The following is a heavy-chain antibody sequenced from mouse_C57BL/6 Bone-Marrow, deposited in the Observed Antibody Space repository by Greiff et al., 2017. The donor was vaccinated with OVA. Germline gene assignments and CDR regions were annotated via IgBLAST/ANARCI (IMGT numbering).Heavy chain of an antibody. CDR1: GFTFSSYA. D-gene: IGHD2-5*01. V-gene: IGHV5-4*01. Sequence: EVKLVESGGGLVKPGGSLKLSCAASGFTFSSYAMSWVRQTPEKRLEWVATISDGGSYTYYPDNVKGRFTISRDNAKNNLYLQMSHLNTEDTAMYYCAREHYSNSFDYWGQGTTLTVTS. CDR3: AREHYSNSFDY. J-gene: IGHJ2*01. CDR2: ISDGGSYT.